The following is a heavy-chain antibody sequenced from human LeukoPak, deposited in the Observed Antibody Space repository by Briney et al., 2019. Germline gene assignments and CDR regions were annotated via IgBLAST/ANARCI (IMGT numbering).Heavy chain of an antibody. D-gene: IGHD4-17*01. J-gene: IGHJ4*02. CDR1: GYTFINYY. Sequence: ASVKVSCKASGYTFINYYIHWVRQAPGQGREGMGWISPNSGGTKYAQKFEGRGTMTRDTSISTAYMDLSRLTSDDTAVYYCARYGDSRSNFDSWGQGTLVTVS. CDR3: ARYGDSRSNFDS. CDR2: ISPNSGGT. V-gene: IGHV1-2*02.